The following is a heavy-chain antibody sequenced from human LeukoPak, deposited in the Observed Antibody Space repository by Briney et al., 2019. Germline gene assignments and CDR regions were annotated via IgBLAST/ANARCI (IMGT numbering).Heavy chain of an antibody. CDR3: AKVVYGDYFISDYYYGMDV. J-gene: IGHJ6*02. Sequence: GGSLRLSCAASGFTVSNNYMTWVRQAPGEGLEWVSVLYYNSFTHYAGSVRGRFIISRDNSKNTLYLQMNSLRAEDTAVYYCAKVVYGDYFISDYYYGMDVWGQGTTVTVSS. V-gene: IGHV3-66*02. CDR1: GFTVSNNY. CDR2: LYYNSFT. D-gene: IGHD4-17*01.